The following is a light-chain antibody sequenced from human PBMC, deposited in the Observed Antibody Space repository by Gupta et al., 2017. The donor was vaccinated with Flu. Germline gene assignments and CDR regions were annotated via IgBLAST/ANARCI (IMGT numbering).Light chain of an antibody. CDR3: QQYNYYSALT. Sequence: ILSASVGDRVTITCRASQTISTWLAWYQQKPGQAPKLLIYKASTLQSGVPSRFSGSGSGTDFSLTISSLQPDDFATYYCQQYNYYSALTFGGGTRVEIK. V-gene: IGKV1-5*03. J-gene: IGKJ4*01. CDR1: QTISTW. CDR2: KAS.